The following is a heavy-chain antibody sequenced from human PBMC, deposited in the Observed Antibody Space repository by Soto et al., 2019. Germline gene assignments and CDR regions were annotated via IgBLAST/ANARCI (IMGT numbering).Heavy chain of an antibody. V-gene: IGHV1-18*04. J-gene: IGHJ3*02. CDR2: ISAYNGNT. CDR1: GYTFTSYG. CDR3: AREQSHITIFGVVKTDAFDI. D-gene: IGHD3-3*01. Sequence: ASVKVSCKASGYTFTSYGISWVRQAPGQGLEWMGWISAYNGNTNYAQKLQGRVTMTTDTATSTAYMELRSLRSDDTAVYYCAREQSHITIFGVVKTDAFDIWGQGTMVTVAS.